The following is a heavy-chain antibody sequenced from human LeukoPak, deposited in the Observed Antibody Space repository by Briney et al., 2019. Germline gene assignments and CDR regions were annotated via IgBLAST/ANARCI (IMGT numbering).Heavy chain of an antibody. CDR3: AVGRGFAHGRLEE. J-gene: IGHJ4*02. Sequence: SVKVSCKASGGTFSSYAISWVRQAPGQGLEWMGRFHPPDDEAKYLERFDGRIAITADTSTDTSYLELKGLTSDDTALYFCAVGRGFAHGRLEEWGQGTLITVSS. V-gene: IGHV1-69*10. D-gene: IGHD1-26*01. CDR1: GGTFSSYA. CDR2: FHPPDDEA.